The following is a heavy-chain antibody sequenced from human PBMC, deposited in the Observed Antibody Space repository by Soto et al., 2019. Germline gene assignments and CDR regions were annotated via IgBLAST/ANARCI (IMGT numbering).Heavy chain of an antibody. CDR2: IIPILGIA. V-gene: IGHV1-69*08. D-gene: IGHD4-17*01. J-gene: IGHJ4*02. CDR1: GGTFSSYT. CDR3: ARDGRRGPTVTPFDY. Sequence: QVQLVQSGAEVKKPGSSVKVSCKASGGTFSSYTISWVRQAPGQGLEWMGRIIPILGIANYAQKFQGRVTITSDKSTSTAYMELSSLRSEVTAVYYGARDGRRGPTVTPFDYWGQGTLVTVSS.